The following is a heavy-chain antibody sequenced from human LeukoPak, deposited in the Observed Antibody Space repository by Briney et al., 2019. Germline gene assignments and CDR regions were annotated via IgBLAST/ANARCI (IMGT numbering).Heavy chain of an antibody. Sequence: SETLSLTCAVYGGSFSGFYWSWLRQPPGKGLEGIGEINHSGGTNYNPSLKSRVTISVDTSKNQFSLKVTSVTAPDTAVYYCARGPEDIVLVPLDYWGPGTVVTVSS. CDR2: INHSGGT. V-gene: IGHV4-34*01. D-gene: IGHD2-8*02. CDR3: ARGPEDIVLVPLDY. CDR1: GGSFSGFY. J-gene: IGHJ4*02.